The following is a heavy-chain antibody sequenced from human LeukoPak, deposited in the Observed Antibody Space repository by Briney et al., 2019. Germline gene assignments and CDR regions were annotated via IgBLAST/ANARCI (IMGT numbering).Heavy chain of an antibody. D-gene: IGHD3-3*01. V-gene: IGHV1-69*01. Sequence: ASVKVSCKASGGTFSSYAISWVRQAPGQGLEWMGGIIPIFGTANYAQKFQGRVTITADESTSTAYMELSSLRSEDTAVYYCARDLMEWLSQKDGLNWFDPWGQGTLVTVSS. J-gene: IGHJ5*02. CDR3: ARDLMEWLSQKDGLNWFDP. CDR2: IIPIFGTA. CDR1: GGTFSSYA.